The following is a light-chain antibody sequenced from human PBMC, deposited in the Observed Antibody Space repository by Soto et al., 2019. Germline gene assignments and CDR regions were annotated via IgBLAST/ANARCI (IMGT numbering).Light chain of an antibody. V-gene: IGKV3-20*01. CDR1: QSINSDH. CDR3: PYFGSSPHP. Sequence: EIVLTQSPATLSLSPGERATLSCRASQSINSDHLAWYQHKGGQAPRLLMYGASGRATGSPGRFSGSGSETDFPLSISILEPEDFAVYYCPYFGSSPHPFGGGTKVEIK. J-gene: IGKJ4*01. CDR2: GAS.